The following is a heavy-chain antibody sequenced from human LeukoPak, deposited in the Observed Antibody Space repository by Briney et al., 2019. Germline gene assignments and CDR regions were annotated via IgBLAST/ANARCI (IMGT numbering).Heavy chain of an antibody. Sequence: ASETLSLTCTVSGGSVSSGSYYWSWIRQPPGKGLEWIGYIYYSGSTNYNPSLKSRVTISVDTSKNQFSLKLSSVTAADTAVYYCARDRQRDDAFDIWGQGTMVTVSS. CDR3: ARDRQRDDAFDI. V-gene: IGHV4-61*01. CDR2: IYYSGST. CDR1: GGSVSSGSYY. J-gene: IGHJ3*02.